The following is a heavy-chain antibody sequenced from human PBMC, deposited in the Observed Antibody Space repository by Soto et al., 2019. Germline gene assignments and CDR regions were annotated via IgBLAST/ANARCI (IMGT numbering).Heavy chain of an antibody. V-gene: IGHV4-39*01. D-gene: IGHD6-13*01. Sequence: SATLSLTCTVSGGSISSSSYYWGWIRQPPGKGLEWIGSIYYSGSTYYNPSLKSRVTISVDTSKNQFSLKLSSVTAADTAVYYCARHPTHYSSSWYSDYWGQGTLVT. CDR2: IYYSGST. CDR3: ARHPTHYSSSWYSDY. CDR1: GGSISSSSYY. J-gene: IGHJ4*02.